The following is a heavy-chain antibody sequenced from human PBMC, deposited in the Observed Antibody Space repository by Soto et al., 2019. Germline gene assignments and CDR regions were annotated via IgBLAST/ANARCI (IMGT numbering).Heavy chain of an antibody. D-gene: IGHD2-2*01. CDR3: VQERDDASWTAFDH. V-gene: IGHV3-43*01. CDR1: GFMFDDFS. J-gene: IGHJ4*02. CDR2: IGRDGINT. Sequence: EVRLVESGGVVVQPGGSLRLSCAASGFMFDDFSMHWVRQAPGKGLEWVALIGRDGINTYYADSVRGRFIVSRDNSKNSLYLQMNSLRSEDSALYYCVQERDDASWTAFDHWGQGTLVTVSS.